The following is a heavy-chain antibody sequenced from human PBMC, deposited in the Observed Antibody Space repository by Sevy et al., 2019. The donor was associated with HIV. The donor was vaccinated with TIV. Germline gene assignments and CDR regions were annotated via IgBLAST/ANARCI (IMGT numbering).Heavy chain of an antibody. J-gene: IGHJ6*02. Sequence: GGSLRLSCAASGFTFSSYWMSWVRQAPGKGLEWVANIKQDGSEKYYVDSVKGRFTISRDNAKNSLYLQMNSLRAEDTAVYYCARDETTTVTTDYYGIDVWGQGTTVTVSS. V-gene: IGHV3-7*01. CDR2: IKQDGSEK. CDR1: GFTFSSYW. CDR3: ARDETTTVTTDYYGIDV. D-gene: IGHD4-17*01.